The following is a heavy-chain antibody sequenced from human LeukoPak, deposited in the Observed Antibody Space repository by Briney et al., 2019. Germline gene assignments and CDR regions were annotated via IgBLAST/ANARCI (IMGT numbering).Heavy chain of an antibody. J-gene: IGHJ4*02. Sequence: QPGGSLRLSRAASGFTFSNYAMSWVRQAPGKGLEWVSTITGSGDSTYYADSVKGRFTLSRDISKNTLYLQMNSLRGEDTAVYYCAELYCSGSSCYSIDYWGQGTLVTVSS. CDR1: GFTFSNYA. V-gene: IGHV3-23*01. CDR2: ITGSGDST. CDR3: AELYCSGSSCYSIDY. D-gene: IGHD2-15*01.